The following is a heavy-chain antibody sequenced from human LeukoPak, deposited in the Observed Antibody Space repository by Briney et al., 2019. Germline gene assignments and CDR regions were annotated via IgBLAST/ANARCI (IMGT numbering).Heavy chain of an antibody. CDR2: IYYSGST. J-gene: IGHJ4*02. V-gene: IGHV4-59*01. Sequence: PSETLSLTCTVSGSSISSYYWSWIRQPPGKGLEWIGYIYYSGSTNYNPSLKSRVTISVDTSKNQFSLKLSSVTAADTAVYYCASYYYGSGSDYYFDYWGQGTLVTVSS. CDR1: GSSISSYY. D-gene: IGHD3-10*01. CDR3: ASYYYGSGSDYYFDY.